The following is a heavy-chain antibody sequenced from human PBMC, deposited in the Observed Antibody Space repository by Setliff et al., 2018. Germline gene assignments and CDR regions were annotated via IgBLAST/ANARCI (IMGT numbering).Heavy chain of an antibody. Sequence: HPGGSLRLSCTASGLSYTNDWASWVRQAPGKGLEWLASINPHGSEKYYADSVKGRFTISRDNAKNSLSLQMNNLRTEDTAVYYCFGAGTCSHWGQGTLVTVSS. D-gene: IGHD3-10*01. J-gene: IGHJ4*02. CDR1: GLSYTNDW. CDR3: FGAGTCSH. V-gene: IGHV3-7*01. CDR2: INPHGSEK.